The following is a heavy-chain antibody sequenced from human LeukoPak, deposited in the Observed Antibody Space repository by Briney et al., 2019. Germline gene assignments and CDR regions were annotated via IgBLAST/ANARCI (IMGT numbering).Heavy chain of an antibody. D-gene: IGHD3-9*01. Sequence: GGSLRLSCAASGFTFSSYGMSWVRQAPGKGLEWVSNLNQDGSDKYYVDSVKGRFTISRDNAKNSLYLQMNSLRAEDTAVYYCARDFDRRTRKIGRDSLYYYYYMDVWGKGTTVTVSS. CDR2: LNQDGSDK. CDR3: ARDFDRRTRKIGRDSLYYYYYMDV. J-gene: IGHJ6*03. V-gene: IGHV3-7*01. CDR1: GFTFSSYG.